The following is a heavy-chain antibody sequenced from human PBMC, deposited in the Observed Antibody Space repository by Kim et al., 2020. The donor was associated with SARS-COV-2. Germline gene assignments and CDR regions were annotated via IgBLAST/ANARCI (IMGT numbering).Heavy chain of an antibody. D-gene: IGHD6-6*01. V-gene: IGHV6-1*01. J-gene: IGHJ4*02. CDR3: ARGYGGSSPDHFDY. Sequence: AVSVKSRITINPDTSKNLFSLQLNSVTPEDTAVYSCARGYGGSSPDHFDYWGQGTLVTVSS.